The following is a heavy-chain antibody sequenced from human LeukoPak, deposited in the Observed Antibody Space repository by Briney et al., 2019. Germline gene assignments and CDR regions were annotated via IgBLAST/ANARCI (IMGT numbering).Heavy chain of an antibody. V-gene: IGHV4-39*01. J-gene: IGHJ4*02. D-gene: IGHD6-13*01. Sequence: SGTLSLTCSVSGGSISSSNYYWGWIRQPPGKGLEWIGSIYYNGRTYYNPSLKSRVTISVDTSKNQFSLNLSSVTAADTAMYYCASGIATAGQYYFDYWGQGTLVTVSS. CDR1: GGSISSSNYY. CDR3: ASGIATAGQYYFDY. CDR2: IYYNGRT.